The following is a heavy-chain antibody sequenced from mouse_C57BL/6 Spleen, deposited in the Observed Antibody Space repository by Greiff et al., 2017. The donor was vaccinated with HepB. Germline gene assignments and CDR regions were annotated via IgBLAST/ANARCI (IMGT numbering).Heavy chain of an antibody. J-gene: IGHJ3*01. Sequence: QVQLQQSGAELARPGASVKMSCKASGYTFTSYTMHWVKQRPGQGLEWIGYINPSSGYTKYNQKFKDKATLTADKSSSTAYMPLSSLTSEDSAVYYCARVEGYVEFAYWGQGTLVTVSA. V-gene: IGHV1-4*01. CDR3: ARVEGYVEFAY. D-gene: IGHD2-2*01. CDR2: INPSSGYT. CDR1: GYTFTSYT.